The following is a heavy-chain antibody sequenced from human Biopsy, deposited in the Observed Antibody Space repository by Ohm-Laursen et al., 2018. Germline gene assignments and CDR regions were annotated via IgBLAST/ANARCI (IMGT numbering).Heavy chain of an antibody. CDR1: GYTFTSYE. CDR3: AKNYDPLYYDTSGLFDY. J-gene: IGHJ4*02. CDR2: INPRSGNT. V-gene: IGHV1-46*01. D-gene: IGHD3-22*01. Sequence: ASVKVSCKPSGYTFTSYEINWVRQAPGQGLEWMGIINPRSGNTGYSQKFQVRVTMTTDTSTSTVYMELSSLSSEDTAVYYCAKNYDPLYYDTSGLFDYWGQGTLVTVSS.